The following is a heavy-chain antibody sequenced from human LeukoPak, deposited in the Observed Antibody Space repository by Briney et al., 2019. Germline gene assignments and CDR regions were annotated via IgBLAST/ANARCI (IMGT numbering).Heavy chain of an antibody. CDR3: AKDRVYCGGDCYSELFDY. CDR1: GFTFSSYG. CDR2: ISGSGGST. V-gene: IGHV3-23*01. J-gene: IGHJ4*02. Sequence: GGSLRLSCAASGFTFSSYGMSWVRQAPGKGLEWVSAISGSGGSTYYADSVKGRFTISRDNSKNTLYLQMNSLRAEDTAVYYCAKDRVYCGGDCYSELFDYWGQGTLVTVSS. D-gene: IGHD2-21*02.